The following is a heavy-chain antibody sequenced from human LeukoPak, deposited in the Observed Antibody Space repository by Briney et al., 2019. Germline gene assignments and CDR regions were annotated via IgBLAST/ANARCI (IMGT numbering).Heavy chain of an antibody. V-gene: IGHV4-34*01. D-gene: IGHD4-17*01. J-gene: IGHJ6*02. CDR1: GGSFSGYY. CDR3: ARGRRLRTVTTLYYYYGMDV. CDR2: INHSGST. Sequence: SETLSLTCAVYGGSFSGYYRSWIRQPPGKGLEWIGEINHSGSTNYNPSLKSRVTISVDTSKNQFSLKLSSVTAADTAVYYCARGRRLRTVTTLYYYYGMDVWGQGTTVTVSS.